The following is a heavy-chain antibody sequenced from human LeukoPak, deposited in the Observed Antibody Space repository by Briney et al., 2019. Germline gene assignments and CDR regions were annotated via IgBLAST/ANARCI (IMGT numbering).Heavy chain of an antibody. CDR1: GFIFSNYE. V-gene: IGHV3-48*03. CDR3: ARDGRFGESFDY. D-gene: IGHD3-10*01. Sequence: GGSLRLSCAASGFIFSNYEMNWVRQAPGKGLEWVSYISSSGSTIYYADSVKGRFTISRDNAKNSLYLQMNSLRAEDTAVYYCARDGRFGESFDYWGQGTLVTVSS. J-gene: IGHJ4*02. CDR2: ISSSGSTI.